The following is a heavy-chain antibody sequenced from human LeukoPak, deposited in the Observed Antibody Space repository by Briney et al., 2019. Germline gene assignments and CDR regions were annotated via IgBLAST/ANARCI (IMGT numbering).Heavy chain of an antibody. J-gene: IGHJ4*02. V-gene: IGHV3-15*01. Sequence: GGSLRLSCAASGFTFSNAWMSWVRQAPGKGLEWVGRIKSKTDGGTTDYAAPVKGGFTISRDDSKNTLYLQMNSLKTEDTAVYYCTTGYGCSGGSCYLLARYWGQGTLVTVSS. CDR3: TTGYGCSGGSCYLLARY. D-gene: IGHD2-15*01. CDR2: IKSKTDGGTT. CDR1: GFTFSNAW.